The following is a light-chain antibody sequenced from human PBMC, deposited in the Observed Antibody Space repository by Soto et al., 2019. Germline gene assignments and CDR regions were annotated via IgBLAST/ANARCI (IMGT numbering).Light chain of an antibody. V-gene: IGKV3D-15*01. J-gene: IGKJ5*01. CDR1: QSVSSS. CDR2: DAS. Sequence: ETVFTESPATLRLTLGDTATCSCRASQSVSSSLAWYQQKPGQAPRPLIYDASNRATGIPARFSGSGSGTEFTLTISSLQSEDFAVYYCQQYNNWPPITFGQGTGLAI. CDR3: QQYNNWPPIT.